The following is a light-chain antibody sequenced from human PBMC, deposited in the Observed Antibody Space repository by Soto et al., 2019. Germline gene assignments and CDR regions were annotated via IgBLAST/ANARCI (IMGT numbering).Light chain of an antibody. J-gene: IGLJ2*01. Sequence: QPASVSGSPGQSITISCTGTTSDVGGYNYVSWYQQYPGKAPKLMIFEVTYRPSGISNRFSGSKSGNTASLSISGLQAEDEADYYCSSYTSSSTSVVFGGGTKLTVL. CDR2: EVT. CDR3: SSYTSSSTSVV. V-gene: IGLV2-14*01. CDR1: TSDVGGYNY.